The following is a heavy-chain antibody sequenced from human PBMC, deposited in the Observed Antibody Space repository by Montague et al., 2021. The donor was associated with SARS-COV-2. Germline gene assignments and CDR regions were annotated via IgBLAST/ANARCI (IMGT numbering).Heavy chain of an antibody. Sequence: SETLSLTCSVSGYSISSGYYWGWLRQPPGKGLEWIGNIYHSGGTYYSPSLKSRVTVSVDTAKNQFSLRLSSVAAADTAVYYCARWSYGSGSYPHWGQGTLVTVSS. D-gene: IGHD3-10*01. CDR2: IYHSGGT. V-gene: IGHV4-38-2*01. CDR1: GYSISSGYY. J-gene: IGHJ4*02. CDR3: ARWSYGSGSYPH.